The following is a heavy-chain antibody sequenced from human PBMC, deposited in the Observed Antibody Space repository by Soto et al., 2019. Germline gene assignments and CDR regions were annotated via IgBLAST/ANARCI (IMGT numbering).Heavy chain of an antibody. CDR2: ISAFNGNT. V-gene: IGHV1-18*01. Sequence: ASVKVSCKAPGYNLTSYGISLVRQAPGQGLEWMGWISAFNGNTNYAQKLQGRVTMTTDTSTSTAYMELRSLRSDDTAVYYCAREGAYGDYDSWGQGTLVTVSS. CDR1: GYNLTSYG. CDR3: AREGAYGDYDS. D-gene: IGHD4-17*01. J-gene: IGHJ4*02.